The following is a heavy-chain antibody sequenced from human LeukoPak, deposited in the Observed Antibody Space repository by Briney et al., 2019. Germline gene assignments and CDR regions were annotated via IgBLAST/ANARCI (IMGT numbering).Heavy chain of an antibody. CDR3: ARVLAVARNDAFDI. D-gene: IGHD6-19*01. CDR2: ISAYIGDT. V-gene: IGHV1-18*01. Sequence: ASVKVSCKASGSTVTNYNFTWVRQAPGQGLEWMAWISAYIGDTNFAQKFQGRVTLTADTSTSTAYMELRSLRSDDTAVYYCARVLAVARNDAFDIWGQGTMVTVSS. CDR1: GSTVTNYN. J-gene: IGHJ3*02.